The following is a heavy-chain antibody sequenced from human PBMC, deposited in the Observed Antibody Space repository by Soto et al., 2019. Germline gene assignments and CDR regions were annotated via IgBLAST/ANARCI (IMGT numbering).Heavy chain of an antibody. CDR1: GGTFSSYA. Sequence: SVKVSCKASGGTFSSYAISWVRQAPGQGLEWKGGIIPIFGTANYAQKFQGRVTITADESTNIVYMDVTSLRSEDTAVYNCARGDATKIVVTTYYAMDVWGQGTTVTVSS. D-gene: IGHD4-17*01. V-gene: IGHV1-69*13. CDR3: ARGDATKIVVTTYYAMDV. CDR2: IIPIFGTA. J-gene: IGHJ6*02.